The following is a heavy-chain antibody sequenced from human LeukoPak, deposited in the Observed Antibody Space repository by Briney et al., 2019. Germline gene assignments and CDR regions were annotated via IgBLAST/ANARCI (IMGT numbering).Heavy chain of an antibody. CDR1: GFTFSSYG. D-gene: IGHD3-10*01. CDR2: IRYDGSNK. J-gene: IGHJ4*02. Sequence: GGSLRLSCAASGFTFSSYGIHWVRQAPGKGLEWVAFIRYDGSNKYYADSVKGRFTISRDNSKNTLYLQMNSLRAEDMAVYYCAKQTTMVRGVTPGYFDYWGQGTLVTVSS. V-gene: IGHV3-30*02. CDR3: AKQTTMVRGVTPGYFDY.